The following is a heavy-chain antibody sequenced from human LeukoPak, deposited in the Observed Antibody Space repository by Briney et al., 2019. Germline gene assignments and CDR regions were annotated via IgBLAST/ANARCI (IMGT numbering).Heavy chain of an antibody. CDR2: INAGNGNT. Sequence: ASVTVSCKASGGTFSSYAISWVRQAPGQRLEWMGWINAGNGNTKYSQKFQGRVTITRDTSASIAYMELSSLRSEDTAVYYCARELAGIGVYWGQGTLVTVSS. D-gene: IGHD6-19*01. J-gene: IGHJ4*02. CDR1: GGTFSSYA. V-gene: IGHV1-3*01. CDR3: ARELAGIGVY.